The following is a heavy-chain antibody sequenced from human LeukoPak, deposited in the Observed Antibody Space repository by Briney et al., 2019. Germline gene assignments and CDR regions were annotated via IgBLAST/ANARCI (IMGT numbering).Heavy chain of an antibody. Sequence: ASVKVSCKAPGGTFSSYAISWVRQAPGQGLEWMGGIIPIFGTADYAQKFQGRVTITADESTSTAYMELSSLRSEDTAVYYCARVDSSSPALGYWGQGTLVTVSS. CDR2: IIPIFGTA. CDR3: ARVDSSSPALGY. CDR1: GGTFSSYA. D-gene: IGHD6-6*01. V-gene: IGHV1-69*13. J-gene: IGHJ4*02.